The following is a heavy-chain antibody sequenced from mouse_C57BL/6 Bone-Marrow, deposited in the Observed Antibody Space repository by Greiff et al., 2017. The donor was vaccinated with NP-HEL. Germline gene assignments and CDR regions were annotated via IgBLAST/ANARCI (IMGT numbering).Heavy chain of an antibody. J-gene: IGHJ3*01. V-gene: IGHV1-81*01. D-gene: IGHD1-1*01. Sequence: QVQLKESGAELARPGASVKLSCKASGYTFTSYGISWVKQRTGQGLEWIGEIYPRSGNTYYNEKFKGKATLTADKSSSTAYMELRSLTSEDSAVYFCARSPSSYDAYWGQGTLVTVSA. CDR2: IYPRSGNT. CDR3: ARSPSSYDAY. CDR1: GYTFTSYG.